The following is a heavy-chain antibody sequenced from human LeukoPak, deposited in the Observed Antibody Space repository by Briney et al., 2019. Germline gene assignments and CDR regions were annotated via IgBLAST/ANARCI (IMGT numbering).Heavy chain of an antibody. J-gene: IGHJ6*03. CDR3: ARVFSSSWHYYYYYMDV. CDR1: GFTFSSYG. CDR2: IRYDGSNK. Sequence: GGSLRLSCAASGFTFSSYGMHWVRQAPGKGLEWVAFIRYDGSNKYYADSVKGRFTISRDNSKNTLYLQMNSLRAEDTAVYYCARVFSSSWHYYYYYMDVWGKGTTVTISS. D-gene: IGHD6-13*01. V-gene: IGHV3-30*02.